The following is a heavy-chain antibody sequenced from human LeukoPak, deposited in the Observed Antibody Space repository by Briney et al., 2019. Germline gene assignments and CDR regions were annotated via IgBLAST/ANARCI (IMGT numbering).Heavy chain of an antibody. CDR2: INPNSGGT. CDR1: GYTFTGYY. Sequence: ASVKVSCKASGYTFTGYYMHWVRQAPGQGLEWMGWINPNSGGTNYAQKFQGRVTMTRDTSISTAYMELSRLRSDDTAVYYCARDDGEFCSSTSCYVGLFDYWGQGTLVTVSS. V-gene: IGHV1-2*02. J-gene: IGHJ4*02. D-gene: IGHD2-2*01. CDR3: ARDDGEFCSSTSCYVGLFDY.